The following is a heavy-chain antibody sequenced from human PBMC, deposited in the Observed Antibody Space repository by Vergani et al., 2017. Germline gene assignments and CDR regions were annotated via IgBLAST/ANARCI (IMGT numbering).Heavy chain of an antibody. Sequence: EVQLVESGGGLVKPGGSLRLSCAASGFTFSSYSMNWVRQAPGKGLEWVSSISSSSSYIYYADSVKGRFTISRDNAKNSLYLQMNSLSAEDTAVYYCARRETRDSSGYYSLNAFDIWGQGTMVTVSS. CDR2: ISSSSSYI. D-gene: IGHD3-22*01. CDR1: GFTFSSYS. CDR3: ARRETRDSSGYYSLNAFDI. J-gene: IGHJ3*02. V-gene: IGHV3-21*01.